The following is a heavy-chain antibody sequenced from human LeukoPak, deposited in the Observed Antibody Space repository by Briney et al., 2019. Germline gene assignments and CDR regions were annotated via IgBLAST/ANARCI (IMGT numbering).Heavy chain of an antibody. V-gene: IGHV3-53*01. CDR3: ARELIVVVPAAMRYMDV. J-gene: IGHJ6*03. D-gene: IGHD2-2*01. CDR1: GFTVSSNY. CDR2: IYSGGST. Sequence: GGSLRLSCAASGFTVSSNYMSWVRQAPGKGLEWASVIYSGGSTYYADSVKGRFTISRDNSKNTLYLQMNSLRAEDTAVYYCARELIVVVPAAMRYMDVWGKGTTVTVSS.